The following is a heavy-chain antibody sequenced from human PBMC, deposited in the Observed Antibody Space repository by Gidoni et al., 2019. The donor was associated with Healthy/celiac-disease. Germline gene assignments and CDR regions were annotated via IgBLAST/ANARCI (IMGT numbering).Heavy chain of an antibody. J-gene: IGHJ4*02. V-gene: IGHV3-15*01. Sequence: EVQMVESGGGLVKPGGSLRLSCAASGFTFGNAWMSWVRQAPGKGLEWVGRIKSKTDGGTTDYAAPVKGRFTISRDDSKNTLYLQMNSLKTEDTAVYYCTTVFRWPDTAMVVDYWGQGTLVTVSS. CDR1: GFTFGNAW. D-gene: IGHD5-18*01. CDR2: IKSKTDGGTT. CDR3: TTVFRWPDTAMVVDY.